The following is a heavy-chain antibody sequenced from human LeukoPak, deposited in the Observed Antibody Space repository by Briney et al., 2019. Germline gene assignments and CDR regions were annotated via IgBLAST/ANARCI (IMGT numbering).Heavy chain of an antibody. J-gene: IGHJ4*02. Sequence: GGSLRLSCAASGFTFSSYSMNWVRQAPGKGLEWVSSISSSSSYIYYADSVKGRFTISRDNSKNTLYLQMNSLRAEDTAVHYCAKDLLGHYFDYWGQGTLVTVSS. CDR1: GFTFSSYS. CDR2: ISSSSSYI. V-gene: IGHV3-21*01. CDR3: AKDLLGHYFDY.